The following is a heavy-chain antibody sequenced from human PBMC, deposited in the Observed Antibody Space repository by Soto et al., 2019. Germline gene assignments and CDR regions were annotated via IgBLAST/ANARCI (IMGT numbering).Heavy chain of an antibody. J-gene: IGHJ4*02. CDR2: INPSGGST. Sequence: ASVKVSCKASGYTFTSYYMRWVRQAPGQGLEWMGIINPSGGSTSYAQKFQGRVTMTRDTSTSTVYMELSSLRSEDTAVYYCARGGCSSTSCYSFVDYWGQGTLVTVSS. D-gene: IGHD2-2*01. V-gene: IGHV1-46*03. CDR3: ARGGCSSTSCYSFVDY. CDR1: GYTFTSYY.